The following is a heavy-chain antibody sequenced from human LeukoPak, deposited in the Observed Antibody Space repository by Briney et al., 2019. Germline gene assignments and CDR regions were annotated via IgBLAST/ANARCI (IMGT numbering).Heavy chain of an antibody. D-gene: IGHD1-14*01. CDR1: GFTFSSYW. CDR3: ARENTGIFDH. V-gene: IGHV3-74*01. J-gene: IGHJ4*02. Sequence: PGGSLRLSCAASGFTFSSYWMHWVRQAPGKGLVWVSRINTDGSSTTYADSVKGRITISRDNAKNTLYLQMNSLRAEDTAVYYCARENTGIFDHWGQGTLVTVSS. CDR2: INTDGSST.